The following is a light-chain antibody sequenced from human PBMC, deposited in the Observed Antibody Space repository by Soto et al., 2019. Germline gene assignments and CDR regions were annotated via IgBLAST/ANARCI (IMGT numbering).Light chain of an antibody. J-gene: IGKJ5*01. CDR3: QQSYSTLIT. Sequence: QMTQSPSSLSASVGDRGTITCRARQSISSYLNWYQQKPGKAPKLLIYAASSLQSGVPSRFSGSGSGTDLTLTISSLQPEDFATYYCQQSYSTLITFGQGTRLEIK. V-gene: IGKV1-39*01. CDR2: AAS. CDR1: QSISSY.